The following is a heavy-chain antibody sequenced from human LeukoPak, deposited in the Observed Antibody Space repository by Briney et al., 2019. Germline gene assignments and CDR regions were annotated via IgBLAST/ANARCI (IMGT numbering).Heavy chain of an antibody. CDR3: AKDRDGTDILDY. Sequence: PGGSLRLSCAASGLTFSSYSMNWVRQAPGKGLEWVSSISSSSSYIYYADSVKGRFTISRDNAKNTLYLQMNSLRAEDTAVYYCAKDRDGTDILDYWGQGTLVTVSS. J-gene: IGHJ4*02. V-gene: IGHV3-21*04. CDR2: ISSSSSYI. D-gene: IGHD1-1*01. CDR1: GLTFSSYS.